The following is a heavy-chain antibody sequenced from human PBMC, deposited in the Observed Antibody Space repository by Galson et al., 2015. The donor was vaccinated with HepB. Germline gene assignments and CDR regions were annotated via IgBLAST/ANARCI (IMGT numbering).Heavy chain of an antibody. Sequence: SLRLSCAASGFSFSRYSMSWVRQAPGKGLEWVSYISPSGTNKHYADSVKGRFTISRDNAKNSLDLQMNSLRAEDTAIYYCVRTTYYYDSSGYCHWGQGTLVTVSS. CDR2: ISPSGTNK. D-gene: IGHD3-22*01. J-gene: IGHJ4*01. CDR3: VRTTYYYDSSGYCH. V-gene: IGHV3-48*01. CDR1: GFSFSRYS.